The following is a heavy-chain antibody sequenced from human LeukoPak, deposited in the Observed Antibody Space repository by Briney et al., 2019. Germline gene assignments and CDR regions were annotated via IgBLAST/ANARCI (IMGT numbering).Heavy chain of an antibody. J-gene: IGHJ5*02. CDR1: GASVSSASY. V-gene: IGHV4-61*01. CDR2: IYNGVNT. CDR3: ARSRAFNSGAFDP. Sequence: SETLSLTCTVSGASVSSASYWSWIRQPPGKGVEWIARIYNGVNTNYNPSLKSRVTISVDTSKNQFSLRLNSVTAADTAVYYCARSRAFNSGAFDPWGQGSLVTVSS. D-gene: IGHD1-26*01.